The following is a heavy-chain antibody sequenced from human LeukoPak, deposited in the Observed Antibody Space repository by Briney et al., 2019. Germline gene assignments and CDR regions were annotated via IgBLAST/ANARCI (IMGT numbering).Heavy chain of an antibody. V-gene: IGHV3-21*01. J-gene: IGHJ4*02. CDR1: GFTFSSYS. CDR3: ARDQSPPRYNYDSSGYDY. CDR2: INSSSSDI. D-gene: IGHD3-22*01. Sequence: GGSLRLSCAASGFTFSSYSMNWVRQAPEKGLEWVSSINSSSSDIYYADSVKGRFTISKDNAKHSLYLQMNSLRAEDAAVYYCARDQSPPRYNYDSSGYDYWGQGTLVTVSS.